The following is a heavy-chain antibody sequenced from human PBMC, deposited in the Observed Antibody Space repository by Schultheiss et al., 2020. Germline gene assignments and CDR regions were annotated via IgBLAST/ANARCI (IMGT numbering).Heavy chain of an antibody. CDR2: ISSSGSTI. CDR1: GFTFSSYE. D-gene: IGHD2-15*01. CDR3: ARPTGGSWGSGGMDV. V-gene: IGHV3-48*03. Sequence: GGSLRLSCAASGFTFSSYEMNWVRQAPGKGLEWVSYISSSGSTIYYADSVKGRFTISRDNAKNSLYLQMNSLRAEDTAAYYCARPTGGSWGSGGMDVWGQGTTVTVSS. J-gene: IGHJ6*02.